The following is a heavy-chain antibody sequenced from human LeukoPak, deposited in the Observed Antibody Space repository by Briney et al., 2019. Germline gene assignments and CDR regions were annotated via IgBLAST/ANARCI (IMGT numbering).Heavy chain of an antibody. CDR2: VYSSGST. CDR3: ARSGTRSGGAFDI. D-gene: IGHD4-23*01. CDR1: GGSISGYY. V-gene: IGHV4-59*08. Sequence: SETLSLTCTVSGGSISGYYWGWIRQSPGKGLEWIAYVYSSGSTNYNPSLYSRVTISLDTSKNQFSLKLSSVTAADTAVYFCARSGTRSGGAFDIWGQGTMVTVSS. J-gene: IGHJ3*02.